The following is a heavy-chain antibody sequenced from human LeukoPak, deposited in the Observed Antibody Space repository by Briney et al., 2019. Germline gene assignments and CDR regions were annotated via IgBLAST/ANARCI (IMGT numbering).Heavy chain of an antibody. Sequence: SETLSLTCTVSGGSISSYYWSWIRQPPGKGLEWIGYIYYSGNTNYNPSLKSRVTISVDTSKNHFSLKLSSLTAADTAVYYCARHYSPIDYWGQGTLVTVSS. D-gene: IGHD2-21*01. CDR3: ARHYSPIDY. CDR2: IYYSGNT. J-gene: IGHJ4*02. V-gene: IGHV4-59*08. CDR1: GGSISSYY.